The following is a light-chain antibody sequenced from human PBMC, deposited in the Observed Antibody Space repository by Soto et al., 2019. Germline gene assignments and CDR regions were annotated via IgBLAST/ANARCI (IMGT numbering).Light chain of an antibody. J-gene: IGKJ3*01. V-gene: IGKV1-5*01. Sequence: DFQMTASPSTLSAFVGDTVTVTCRASQGVSSGLAWYQQKPGEPPKLLIYDASGLERGVPSRFSGSGSGTDFTLTISSLQPDDFAAYYCQQYNSYSQVFGHGTKVDIK. CDR1: QGVSSG. CDR2: DAS. CDR3: QQYNSYSQV.